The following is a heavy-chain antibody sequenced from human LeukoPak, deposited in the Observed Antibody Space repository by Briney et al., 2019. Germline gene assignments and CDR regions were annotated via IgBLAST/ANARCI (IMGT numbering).Heavy chain of an antibody. CDR2: IYYSGST. Sequence: SETLSLTCTVSGASITSYYWTWIRQPPGKGLEWIGYIYYSGSTNYNPSLKSRVTISVDTSKNQFSLKLSSVTAADTAVYYCAASREDFWSGYYTTLDYWGQGTLVTVSS. D-gene: IGHD3-3*01. CDR1: GASITSYY. V-gene: IGHV4-59*01. CDR3: AASREDFWSGYYTTLDY. J-gene: IGHJ4*02.